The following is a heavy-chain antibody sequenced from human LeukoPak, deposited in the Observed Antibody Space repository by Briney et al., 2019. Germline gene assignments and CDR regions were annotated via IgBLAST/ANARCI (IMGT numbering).Heavy chain of an antibody. J-gene: IGHJ6*03. Sequence: ASVKVSCKASGYTFTGYYMHWVRQAPGQGLEWMGWINPNSGGTNYAQKFQGRVTMTRDTSISTAYTELSRLRSDDTAVYYCARGALGYCSSTSCLYYYYYYYMDVWGKGTTVTVSS. CDR1: GYTFTGYY. D-gene: IGHD2-2*01. CDR2: INPNSGGT. V-gene: IGHV1-2*02. CDR3: ARGALGYCSSTSCLYYYYYYYMDV.